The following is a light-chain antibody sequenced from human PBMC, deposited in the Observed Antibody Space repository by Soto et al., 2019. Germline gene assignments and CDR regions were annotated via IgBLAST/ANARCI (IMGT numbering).Light chain of an antibody. J-gene: IGLJ1*01. Sequence: QSVLTQPPSVSGAPGQRVTISCTGSSSNIGAGYDVHWYQQLPGTAPKLLIYGNSNRPSEVPDRFSGSKSGTSASLAITGLQAEDEADYYCQSYDSSLSGYVFGPGTKLTVL. CDR1: SSNIGAGYD. V-gene: IGLV1-40*01. CDR3: QSYDSSLSGYV. CDR2: GNS.